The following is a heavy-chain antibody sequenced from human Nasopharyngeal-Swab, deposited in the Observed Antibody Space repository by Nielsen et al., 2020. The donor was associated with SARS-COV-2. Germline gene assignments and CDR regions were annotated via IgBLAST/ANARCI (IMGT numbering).Heavy chain of an antibody. CDR3: ARDQASIAAMAY. J-gene: IGHJ4*02. CDR1: GYTFTSYA. Sequence: ASVKVSCKASGYTFTSYAMHWVRQAPGQGLEWMGIINPSGGSTSYAQKFQGRVTMTRDTSTSTVYMELCSLRSEDTAVYYCARDQASIAAMAYWGQGTLVTVSS. V-gene: IGHV1-46*01. D-gene: IGHD6-13*01. CDR2: INPSGGST.